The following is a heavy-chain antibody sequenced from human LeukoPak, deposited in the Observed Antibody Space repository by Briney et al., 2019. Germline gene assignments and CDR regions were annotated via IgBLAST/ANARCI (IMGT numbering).Heavy chain of an antibody. V-gene: IGHV1-18*01. Sequence: ASVKVSCKASGYTFTSYGISWVRQPPAQGHEWMGWISTYNGNTNYAQKHQGRVTMTTATSTSTAYMELRSRRSDDTAVYYCAAGYCSSTSCSEFDYWGQGTLVTVSS. D-gene: IGHD2-2*03. CDR2: ISTYNGNT. CDR3: AAGYCSSTSCSEFDY. CDR1: GYTFTSYG. J-gene: IGHJ4*02.